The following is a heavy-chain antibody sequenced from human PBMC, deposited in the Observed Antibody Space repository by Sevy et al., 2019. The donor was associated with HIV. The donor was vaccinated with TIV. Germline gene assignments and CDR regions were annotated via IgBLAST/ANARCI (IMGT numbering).Heavy chain of an antibody. CDR3: ARDRPRVRPTQLGGFDY. Sequence: SQTLSLTCAISGDSVSSNSAAWNWIRQSPSRGLEWLGRTYYRSKWYNDYAVSVKSRITINPDTSKNQFSLQLNSVTPEDTAQYYCARDRPRVRPTQLGGFDYWGQGTLATVSS. V-gene: IGHV6-1*01. CDR1: GDSVSSNSAA. J-gene: IGHJ4*02. CDR2: TYYRSKWYN. D-gene: IGHD6-13*01.